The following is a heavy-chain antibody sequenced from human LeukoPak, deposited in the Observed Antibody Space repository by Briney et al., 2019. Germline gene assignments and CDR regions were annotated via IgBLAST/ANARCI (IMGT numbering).Heavy chain of an antibody. D-gene: IGHD3-22*01. CDR2: IIPIFGTA. Sequence: SVKVSCKASGGTFSSYAISWVRQAPGQGLEWMGGIIPIFGTANYAQKFQGRVTITTDESTSTAYMGLSSLRSEDTAVYYCARGPSYYYDSSGYYAVDPWGQGTLVTVSS. V-gene: IGHV1-69*05. CDR3: ARGPSYYYDSSGYYAVDP. J-gene: IGHJ5*02. CDR1: GGTFSSYA.